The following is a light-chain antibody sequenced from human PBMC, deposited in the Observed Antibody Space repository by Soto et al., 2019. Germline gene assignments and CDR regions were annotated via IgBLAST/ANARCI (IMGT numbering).Light chain of an antibody. CDR3: SSYTSSSTLV. CDR2: EVT. CDR1: SSDIGSYDY. Sequence: QSALTQPASVSGSPGQSITISCTGTSSDIGSYDYVSWYQQHPGKAPNLIIYEVTDRPSGVSNRFSGSKSGNTASLTISGLHTEDEADYYCSSYTSSSTLVFGGGTKLTVL. V-gene: IGLV2-14*01. J-gene: IGLJ3*02.